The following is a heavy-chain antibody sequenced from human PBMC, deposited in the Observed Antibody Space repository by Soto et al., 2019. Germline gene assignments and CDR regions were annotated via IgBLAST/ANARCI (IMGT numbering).Heavy chain of an antibody. V-gene: IGHV4-34*01. D-gene: IGHD3-3*01. Sequence: SETLSLTCAVYGGSFSGYYWSWIRQPPGKGLEWIGEINHSGSTNYNPSLKSRVTISVDTSKNQFSLKLSSVTAADTAVYYCARLNTIFGYYYYYGMDVWGQGTTVTVSS. CDR3: ARLNTIFGYYYYYGMDV. J-gene: IGHJ6*02. CDR1: GGSFSGYY. CDR2: INHSGST.